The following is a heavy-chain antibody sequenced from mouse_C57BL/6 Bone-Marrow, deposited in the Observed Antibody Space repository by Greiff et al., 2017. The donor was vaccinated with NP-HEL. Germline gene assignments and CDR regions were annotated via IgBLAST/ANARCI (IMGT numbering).Heavy chain of an antibody. CDR2: IWSGGST. CDR1: GFSLTSYG. Sequence: VKLMESGPGLVQPSQSLSITCTVSGFSLTSYGVHWVRQSPGKGLEWLGVIWSGGSTDYNAAFISRLSISKNNSKSQVFLKMNRLQADDTAIYYCARKRLAWFAYWGQGTLVTVSA. J-gene: IGHJ3*01. CDR3: ARKRLAWFAY. V-gene: IGHV2-2*01.